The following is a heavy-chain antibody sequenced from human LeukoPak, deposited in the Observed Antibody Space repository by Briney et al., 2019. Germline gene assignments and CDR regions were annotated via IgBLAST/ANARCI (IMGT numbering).Heavy chain of an antibody. CDR1: GASITDYF. V-gene: IGHV4-4*07. CDR2: IYNSGSP. CDR3: ARGYVVDY. Sequence: SETLSLTCTVSGASITDYFWSWIRQPAGKRLEWIGRIYNSGSPNYNPSLESRATMSVDTSKNQFSLKLNSVTAADTAVYYCARGYVVDYWGQGTLVTVSS. J-gene: IGHJ4*02. D-gene: IGHD3-16*01.